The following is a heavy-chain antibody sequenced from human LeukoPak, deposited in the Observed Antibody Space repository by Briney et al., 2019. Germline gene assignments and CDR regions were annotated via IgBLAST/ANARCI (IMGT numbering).Heavy chain of an antibody. J-gene: IGHJ4*02. CDR1: GGSISSYY. D-gene: IGHD3-10*01. Sequence: PSETLSLTCTVSGGSISSYYWSWIRQPPGKGLEWIGYIYYSGSTNYNPSLKSRVTISVDTSKNQLSLKLSSVTAADTAVYYCALADPGAGYYFDYWGQGTLVTVSS. CDR2: IYYSGST. CDR3: ALADPGAGYYFDY. V-gene: IGHV4-59*01.